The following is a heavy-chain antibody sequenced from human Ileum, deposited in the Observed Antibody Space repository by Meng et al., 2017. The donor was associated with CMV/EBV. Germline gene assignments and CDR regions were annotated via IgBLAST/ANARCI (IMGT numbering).Heavy chain of an antibody. CDR2: ISSSSSYI. CDR1: EFTFSSYS. J-gene: IGHJ3*02. D-gene: IGHD2-2*01. V-gene: IGHV3-21*01. Sequence: GESLKISCAASEFTFSSYSMNWVRQAPGKGLEWVSSISSSSSYIYYADSVKGRFTISRDNAKNSLYLQMNSLRAEDTAVYYCAREYCSSTSCSNDAFDIWGQGTMVTVSS. CDR3: AREYCSSTSCSNDAFDI.